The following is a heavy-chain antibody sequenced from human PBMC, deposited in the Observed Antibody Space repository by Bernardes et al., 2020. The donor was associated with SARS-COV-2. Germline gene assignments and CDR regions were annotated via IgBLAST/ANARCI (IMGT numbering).Heavy chain of an antibody. D-gene: IGHD5-18*01. V-gene: IGHV3-30*18. Sequence: GGSLRLSCAASGFTFSSYGMHWVRQAPGKGLEWVAVISYDGSNKYYADSVKGRFTISRDNSKNTLYLQMNSLRAEDTAVYYCAKDLGIQLWPGHYYYGMDVWGQGTTVTVSS. J-gene: IGHJ6*02. CDR1: GFTFSSYG. CDR2: ISYDGSNK. CDR3: AKDLGIQLWPGHYYYGMDV.